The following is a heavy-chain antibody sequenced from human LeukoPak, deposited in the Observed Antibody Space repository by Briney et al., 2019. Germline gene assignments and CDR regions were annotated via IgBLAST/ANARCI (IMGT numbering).Heavy chain of an antibody. CDR2: ISYDGSNK. Sequence: PGGSLRLSCAASGFTFSSYGMHWVRQAPGKGLEWVAVISYDGSNKYYADSVKGRFTISRDNSKNTLYLQMNSLRAEDTAVYYCAKDHYYDSSGLQYFQHWGQGTLVTVSS. V-gene: IGHV3-30*18. CDR3: AKDHYYDSSGLQYFQH. J-gene: IGHJ1*01. CDR1: GFTFSSYG. D-gene: IGHD3-22*01.